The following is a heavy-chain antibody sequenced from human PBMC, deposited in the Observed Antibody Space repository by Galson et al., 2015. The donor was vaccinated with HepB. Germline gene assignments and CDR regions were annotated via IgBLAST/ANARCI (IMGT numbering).Heavy chain of an antibody. CDR2: ISSSSSYI. Sequence: SLRLSCAASGFTFSSYSMNWVRQAPGKGLEWVSSISSSSSYIYYADSVKGRFTISRDNAKNSLYLQMNSLRAEDTAVYYCAREELLRGRVWVYWGQGTLVTVSS. J-gene: IGHJ4*02. D-gene: IGHD2-15*01. CDR3: AREELLRGRVWVY. V-gene: IGHV3-21*01. CDR1: GFTFSSYS.